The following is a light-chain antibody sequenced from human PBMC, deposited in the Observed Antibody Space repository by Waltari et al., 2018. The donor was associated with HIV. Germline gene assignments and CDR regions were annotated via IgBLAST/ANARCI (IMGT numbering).Light chain of an antibody. CDR1: SSNIGAGYD. CDR3: TTWDHSLFGHVV. V-gene: IGLV1-40*01. J-gene: IGLJ2*01. CDR2: ANI. Sequence: QSVLTQPPSVSGAPGQRVTISCTGSSSNIGAGYDVHWYQQLPGTAPKLLSYANINRPSGVPDRFSGSKSGSSASLAITGLQAEDEAHYYCTTWDHSLFGHVVFGGGTRLTVV.